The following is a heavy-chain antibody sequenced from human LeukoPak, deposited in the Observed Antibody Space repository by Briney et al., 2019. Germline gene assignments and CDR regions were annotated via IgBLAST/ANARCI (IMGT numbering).Heavy chain of an antibody. J-gene: IGHJ5*02. CDR2: INHSGST. CDR3: ARVVGVLLWFGEPTNWFDP. D-gene: IGHD3-10*01. Sequence: SETLSLTCAVYGGSFSGYYWSWIRQPPGKGLEWIGEINHSGSTNYNPSLKSRVTISVDTSKNQFSLKLSSVTAVDTAVYYCARVVGVLLWFGEPTNWFDPWGQGTLVTVSS. V-gene: IGHV4-34*01. CDR1: GGSFSGYY.